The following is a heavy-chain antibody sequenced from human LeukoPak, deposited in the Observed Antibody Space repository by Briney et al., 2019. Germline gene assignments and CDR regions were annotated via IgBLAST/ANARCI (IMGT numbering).Heavy chain of an antibody. CDR2: IIPIFGTA. CDR1: GGTFSSYA. J-gene: IGHJ5*02. V-gene: IGHV1-69*13. D-gene: IGHD1-7*01. CDR3: ARDIGLGLNWFDP. Sequence: ASVKVSCKASGGTFSSYAISWVRQAPGQGLEWMGGIIPIFGTANYAQKFQGRVTITGDESTSTAYMELSSLRSEDTAVYYFARDIGLGLNWFDPWGQGTLVTVSS.